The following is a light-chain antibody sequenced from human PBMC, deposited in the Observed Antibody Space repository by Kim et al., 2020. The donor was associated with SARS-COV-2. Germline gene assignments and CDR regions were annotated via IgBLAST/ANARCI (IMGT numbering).Light chain of an antibody. Sequence: QSVLTHPPSASGTPGQRVIISCSGSTSNFETDSVNWYQRLPGAAPKLLIYKNSHRASGVPDRFFGSKSGTSAALAITGLQSEDEADYYCAAWDDNLYAHVVFGGGTQLTVL. CDR2: KNS. J-gene: IGLJ2*01. CDR1: TSNFETDS. CDR3: AAWDDNLYAHVV. V-gene: IGLV1-44*01.